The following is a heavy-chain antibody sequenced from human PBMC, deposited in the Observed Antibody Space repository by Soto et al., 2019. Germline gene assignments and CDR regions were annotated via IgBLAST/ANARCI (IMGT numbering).Heavy chain of an antibody. CDR1: GGSFSGYY. V-gene: IGHV4-34*01. D-gene: IGHD2-15*01. J-gene: IGHJ5*01. CDR2: INHSGST. CDR3: ARGDGPLGCSGGSCSSARLNWFDS. Sequence: PSETLSLTCAVYGGSFSGYYWSWIRQPPGKGLEWIGEINHSGSTNYNPSLKSRVTISVDTSKNQFSLKLSSVTAADTAVYYCARGDGPLGCSGGSCSSARLNWFDSCGQGTLVTVSS.